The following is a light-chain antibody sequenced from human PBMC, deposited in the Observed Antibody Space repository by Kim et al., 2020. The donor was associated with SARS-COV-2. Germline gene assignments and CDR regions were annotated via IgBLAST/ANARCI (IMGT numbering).Light chain of an antibody. CDR2: DAS. V-gene: IGKV1-5*01. Sequence: GDRVTITCRASQSINIWLAWYQQKTGKAPNLLIYDASNLESGVPSRFSGSGSGTEFTLTISSLQPDGFATYYCQEYKRNSWTFGQGTKVDI. J-gene: IGKJ1*01. CDR3: QEYKRNSWT. CDR1: QSINIW.